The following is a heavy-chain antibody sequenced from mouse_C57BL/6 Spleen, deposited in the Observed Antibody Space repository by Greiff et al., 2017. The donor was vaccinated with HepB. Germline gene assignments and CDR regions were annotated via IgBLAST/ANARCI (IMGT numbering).Heavy chain of an antibody. D-gene: IGHD2-5*01. J-gene: IGHJ4*01. V-gene: IGHV1-76*01. CDR2: IYPGSGNT. CDR1: GYTFTDYY. CDR3: ATYYSNWDYAMDY. Sequence: QVQLKESGAELVRPGASVKLSCKASGYTFTDYYINWVKQRPGQGLEWIARIYPGSGNTYYNEKFKGKATLTAEKSSSTAYMQLSSLTSEDSAVYFCATYYSNWDYAMDYWGQGTSVTVSS.